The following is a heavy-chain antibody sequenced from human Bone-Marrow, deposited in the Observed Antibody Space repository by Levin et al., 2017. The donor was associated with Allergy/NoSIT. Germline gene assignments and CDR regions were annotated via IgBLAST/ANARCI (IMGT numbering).Heavy chain of an antibody. Sequence: ASVKVSCKASGYTFSDYFTHWVRQAPGQGLEWMGWVNPNSGGTNYAHHLQGRVTMTSDTSSTTAYMELKSLISDDTAVYYCARLPSGQWLERNNYFDHWGQGTLVTVSS. CDR2: VNPNSGGT. CDR3: ARLPSGQWLERNNYFDH. D-gene: IGHD6-19*01. J-gene: IGHJ4*02. V-gene: IGHV1-2*02. CDR1: GYTFSDYF.